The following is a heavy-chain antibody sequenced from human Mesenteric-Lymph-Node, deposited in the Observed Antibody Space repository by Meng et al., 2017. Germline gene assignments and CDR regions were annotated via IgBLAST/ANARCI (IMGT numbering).Heavy chain of an antibody. D-gene: IGHD1-14*01. Sequence: LVESGGGLVQRGGPLRLFCAASGFTFSIYWMYWVRQAPGKGLVWVSRINSDGRSTSYADSVKGRFTISRDNAKNTLYLQMNSLRAEDTAVYYCARDVPALDYWGQGTLVTVSS. V-gene: IGHV3-74*01. J-gene: IGHJ4*02. CDR2: INSDGRST. CDR1: GFTFSIYW. CDR3: ARDVPALDY.